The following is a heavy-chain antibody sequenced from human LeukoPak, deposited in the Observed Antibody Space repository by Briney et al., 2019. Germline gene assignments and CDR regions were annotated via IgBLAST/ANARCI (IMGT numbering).Heavy chain of an antibody. CDR2: ISAYNGNT. CDR1: GYTFTRYG. J-gene: IGHJ4*02. V-gene: IGHV1-18*01. D-gene: IGHD2-15*01. CDR3: ARLCNGLLGFDY. Sequence: GASVKVSCKASGYTFTRYGISCVRQAPRQGLERRGWISAYNGNTNYTQKLQGIVTMTTDTSTSTDYMELRSLRSDDTAVYYCARLCNGLLGFDYWGQGTLVSVSS.